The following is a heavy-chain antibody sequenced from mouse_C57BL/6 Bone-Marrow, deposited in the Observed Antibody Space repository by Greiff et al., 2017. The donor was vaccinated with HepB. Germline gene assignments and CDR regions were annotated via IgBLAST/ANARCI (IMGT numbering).Heavy chain of an antibody. CDR2: INPNNGGT. CDR3: TTGGPYYFDY. CDR1: GYTFTDYY. D-gene: IGHD1-1*01. V-gene: IGHV1-26*01. J-gene: IGHJ2*01. Sequence: VQLQQSGPELVKPGASVKISCKASGYTFTDYYMNWVKQSHGKSLEWIGDINPNNGGTSYNQKFKGKATLTVDKSSSTAYMELRSLTSEDSAVYYCTTGGPYYFDYWGQGTTLTVSS.